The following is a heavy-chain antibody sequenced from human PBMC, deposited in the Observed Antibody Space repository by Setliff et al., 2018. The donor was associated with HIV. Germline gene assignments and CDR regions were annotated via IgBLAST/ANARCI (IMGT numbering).Heavy chain of an antibody. CDR3: AKDRVYTSVYFDALDI. CDR2: ITSSSNYI. CDR1: GFIFGAYT. Sequence: PGGSLRLSCVASGFIFGAYTMNWVRQAPGKGLEWVSSITSSSNYIYYADSVKGRFTLSRDNSKNTLYLQMNSLSAEDTAMYYCAKDRVYTSVYFDALDIWGQGTMVTVSS. D-gene: IGHD6-19*01. J-gene: IGHJ3*02. V-gene: IGHV3-21*04.